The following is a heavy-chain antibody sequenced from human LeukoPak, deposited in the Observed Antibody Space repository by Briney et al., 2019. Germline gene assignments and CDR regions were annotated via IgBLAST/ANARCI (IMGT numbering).Heavy chain of an antibody. J-gene: IGHJ4*02. CDR1: GFTFSGNW. D-gene: IGHD2/OR15-2a*01. Sequence: PEGSLRLSCEASGFTFSGNWMSWVRQAPGKGLEWVASINPDGSQKFYVDSVKGRITISRDNTKNTLYLQMNSLGVEDTAMYYCAKLLGTVTTYDSWGQGTRVTVSS. CDR2: INPDGSQK. CDR3: AKLLGTVTTYDS. V-gene: IGHV3-7*01.